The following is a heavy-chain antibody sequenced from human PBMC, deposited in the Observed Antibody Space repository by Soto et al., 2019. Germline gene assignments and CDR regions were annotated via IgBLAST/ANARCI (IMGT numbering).Heavy chain of an antibody. CDR3: ARVYYGSGSHYYYYGMDV. CDR2: INAGNGNT. D-gene: IGHD3-10*01. Sequence: ASVKVSCKASGYTFTSYAMHWVRQAPGQRLEWMGWINAGNGNTKYSQKFQGRVTITRDTSASTAYMELSSLRSEDTAVYYCARVYYGSGSHYYYYGMDVWGQGTTVTVSS. CDR1: GYTFTSYA. J-gene: IGHJ6*02. V-gene: IGHV1-3*01.